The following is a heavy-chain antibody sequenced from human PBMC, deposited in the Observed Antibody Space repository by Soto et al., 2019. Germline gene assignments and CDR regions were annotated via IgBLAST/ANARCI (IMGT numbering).Heavy chain of an antibody. CDR1: GGSIRSYY. J-gene: IGHJ4*02. D-gene: IGHD4-17*01. CDR2: IYYSGST. V-gene: IGHV4-59*08. Sequence: SETLSLTCTVSGGSIRSYYWIWIRQPPGKGLEWIGYIYYSGSTNYNPSLKSRVTISVDTSKNQFSLKLSSVTAADTAVYYCARLYGWAPDYWVQGTLVTVSS. CDR3: ARLYGWAPDY.